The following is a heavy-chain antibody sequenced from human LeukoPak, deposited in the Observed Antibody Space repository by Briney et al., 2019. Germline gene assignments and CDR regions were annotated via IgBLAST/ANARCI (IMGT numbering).Heavy chain of an antibody. CDR3: ARTRETYYYDSSGAWYFDL. Sequence: PGGSLRLSCAASGFTFSSYEMNWVRQAPGKGLEWVSYISSSGSTIYYADSVKGRFTISRDNAKNSLYLQMNSLRAEDTAVYYFARTRETYYYDSSGAWYFDLWGRGTPVTVSS. J-gene: IGHJ2*01. CDR2: ISSSGSTI. CDR1: GFTFSSYE. D-gene: IGHD3-22*01. V-gene: IGHV3-48*03.